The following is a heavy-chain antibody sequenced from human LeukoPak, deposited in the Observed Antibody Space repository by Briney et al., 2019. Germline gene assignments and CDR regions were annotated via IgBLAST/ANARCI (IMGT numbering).Heavy chain of an antibody. CDR1: GFTFSTYA. Sequence: GGSLRLSCTASGFTFSTYAMHWVRQAPGKGLEYVSGISSNGGSTYYADSVKGRFTISRDNSKNTLYLQMSSLRPEDTAVFYCVKDHDWGAFHIWGQGTMVTVSS. V-gene: IGHV3-64D*06. J-gene: IGHJ3*02. CDR2: ISSNGGST. CDR3: VKDHDWGAFHI. D-gene: IGHD7-27*01.